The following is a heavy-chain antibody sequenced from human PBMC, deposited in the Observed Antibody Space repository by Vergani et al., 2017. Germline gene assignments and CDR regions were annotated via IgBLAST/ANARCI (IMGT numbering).Heavy chain of an antibody. V-gene: IGHV3-30*18. Sequence: QVQLVESGGGVVQPGRSLRLSCAASGFIFSTYGMHWVRQAPGKGLEWVTVISYDGKDIHYADSVKGRFNISRDNSKNTLYLQMSSLRAEDTAVYFCTKDLTSSTYNWFDPWGQGTLVTVSS. D-gene: IGHD2-2*01. CDR3: TKDLTSSTYNWFDP. CDR2: ISYDGKDI. CDR1: GFIFSTYG. J-gene: IGHJ5*02.